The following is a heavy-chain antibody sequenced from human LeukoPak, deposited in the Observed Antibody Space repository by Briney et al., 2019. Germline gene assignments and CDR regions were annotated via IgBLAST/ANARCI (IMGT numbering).Heavy chain of an antibody. Sequence: PSETLSLTRAVYGGSFSGYYWSWIRQPPGKGLEWIGEINHSGSTNYNPSLKSRVTISVDTSKNQFSLKLSSVTAADTAVYYCARGSKRYYDILTGYDYWGQGTLVTVSS. D-gene: IGHD3-9*01. J-gene: IGHJ4*02. V-gene: IGHV4-34*01. CDR1: GGSFSGYY. CDR3: ARGSKRYYDILTGYDY. CDR2: INHSGST.